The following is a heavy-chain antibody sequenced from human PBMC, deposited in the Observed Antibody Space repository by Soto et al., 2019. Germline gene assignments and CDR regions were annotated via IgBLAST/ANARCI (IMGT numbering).Heavy chain of an antibody. CDR1: GCTFSSYT. D-gene: IGHD6-6*01. CDR2: IIPILGIA. CDR3: ESGQSSDYYYYYMEV. V-gene: IGHV1-69*02. Sequence: ASVKVSCKASGCTFSSYTISWVRQAPGQGLEWMGRIIPILGIANYAQKFQGRVTITADKSTSTAYMELSSLRSEDTAVYYCESGQSSDYYYYYMEVWGKGTTVTVSS. J-gene: IGHJ6*03.